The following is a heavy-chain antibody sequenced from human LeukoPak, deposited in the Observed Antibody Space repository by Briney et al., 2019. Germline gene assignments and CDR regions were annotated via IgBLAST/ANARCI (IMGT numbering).Heavy chain of an antibody. Sequence: PGGSLRLSCAASGFTFSTCAMNWVRQAPGKGLEWVANIKRDGSEKYYVDSVKGRFTISRDNAKNSLDLQMDSLRVEDTAVYYCARLGPASSGWPESFDYWGQGTLVTVSS. J-gene: IGHJ4*02. CDR3: ARLGPASSGWPESFDY. D-gene: IGHD6-19*01. CDR1: GFTFSTCA. CDR2: IKRDGSEK. V-gene: IGHV3-7*03.